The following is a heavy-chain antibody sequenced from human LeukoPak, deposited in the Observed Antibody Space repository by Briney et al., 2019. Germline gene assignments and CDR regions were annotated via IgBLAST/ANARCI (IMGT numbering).Heavy chain of an antibody. CDR2: IDPNSGGT. J-gene: IGHJ4*02. Sequence: GASVKVSCKASGYTFTGYYMHWVRRAPGQGLEWMGRIDPNSGGTNYAQKFQGRVTMTRDTSISTAYMELSRLRSDDTAVYYCASSPGIAVADLFDYWGQGTLVTVSS. CDR1: GYTFTGYY. V-gene: IGHV1-2*06. D-gene: IGHD6-19*01. CDR3: ASSPGIAVADLFDY.